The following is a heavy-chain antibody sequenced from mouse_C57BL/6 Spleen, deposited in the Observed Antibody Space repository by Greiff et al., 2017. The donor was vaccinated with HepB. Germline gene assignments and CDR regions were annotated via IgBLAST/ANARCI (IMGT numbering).Heavy chain of an antibody. D-gene: IGHD1-1*01. V-gene: IGHV1-64*01. Sequence: QVQLQQPGAELVKPGASVKLSCKASGYTFTSYWMHWVKQRPGPGLEWIGMIHPNSGSTNYNEKFKSKATLTVDKSSSTAYMQLSSLTSEDSAVFYCARSYQYYGSSPYYAMDYWGQGTSVTVAS. CDR3: ARSYQYYGSSPYYAMDY. J-gene: IGHJ4*01. CDR2: IHPNSGST. CDR1: GYTFTSYW.